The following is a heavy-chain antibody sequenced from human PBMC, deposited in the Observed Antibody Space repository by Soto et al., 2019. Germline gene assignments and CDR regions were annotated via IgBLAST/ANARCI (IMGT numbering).Heavy chain of an antibody. V-gene: IGHV4-34*01. D-gene: IGHD3-10*01. CDR2: INHSGST. CDR3: ARRIKDYYGSGSSTEYFQH. CDR1: GGSFSGYC. Sequence: PSETLSLTCAVYGGSFSGYCWSWIRQPPGKGLEWIGEINHSGSTNYNPSLKSRVTISVDTSKNQFSLKLSSVTAADTAVYYCARRIKDYYGSGSSTEYFQHWGQGTLVTVSS. J-gene: IGHJ1*01.